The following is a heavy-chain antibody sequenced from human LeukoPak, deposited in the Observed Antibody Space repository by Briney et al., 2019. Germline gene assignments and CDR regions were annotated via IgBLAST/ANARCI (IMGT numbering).Heavy chain of an antibody. CDR3: ARDLVVQLWDLGLYFDY. CDR1: GYTFTSYG. Sequence: GGSVKVSCKASGYTFTSYGISWVRQAPGQGLEWMGWISAYNGNTNYAQKLQGRVTMTTDTSTSTAYMELRSLRSDDTAVYYCARDLVVQLWDLGLYFDYWGQGTLVTVSS. V-gene: IGHV1-18*01. J-gene: IGHJ4*02. CDR2: ISAYNGNT. D-gene: IGHD5-18*01.